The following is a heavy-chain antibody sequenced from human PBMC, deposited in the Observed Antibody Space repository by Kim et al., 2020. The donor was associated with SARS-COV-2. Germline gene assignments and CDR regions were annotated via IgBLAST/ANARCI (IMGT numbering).Heavy chain of an antibody. V-gene: IGHV3-23*01. J-gene: IGHJ6*02. CDR2: ISGGAVNK. Sequence: GGSLRLSCVASGFTFDTYAMSWVRQAPGKGLEWVPVISGGAVNKFYADLVRGRFTISRDNSKNMLYLQMNSLRDEDTALYYCAKMVIMDGYNYFYYYGMDVRGHETTVTV. CDR3: AKMVIMDGYNYFYYYGMDV. CDR1: GFTFDTYA. D-gene: IGHD2-21*01.